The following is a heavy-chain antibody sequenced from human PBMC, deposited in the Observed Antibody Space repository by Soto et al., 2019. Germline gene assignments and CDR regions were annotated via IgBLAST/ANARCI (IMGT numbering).Heavy chain of an antibody. J-gene: IGHJ4*02. CDR1: VYTLSSYY. CDR3: ARAYGAESFDY. Sequence: GSVKASCKASVYTLSSYYINWMRHAAGQGIEWMGWMSPNSANTGYAQKFRGRGPMTRDTPIRTAYMELSSPTSEDTDLYYCARAYGAESFDYWGQGTQVTVYS. CDR2: MSPNSANT. D-gene: IGHD3-10*01. V-gene: IGHV1-8*01.